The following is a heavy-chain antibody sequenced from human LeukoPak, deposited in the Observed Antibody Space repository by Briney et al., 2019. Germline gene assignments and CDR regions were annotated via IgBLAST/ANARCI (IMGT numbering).Heavy chain of an antibody. CDR2: IIPIFGTA. D-gene: IGHD6-19*01. V-gene: IGHV1-69*05. CDR1: GGTFSSYA. J-gene: IGHJ4*02. CDR3: ARGVRGWYFSDY. Sequence: GASVKVSCKASGGTFSSYAISWVRQAPGQGLEWMGGIIPIFGTANYAQKFQGRVTITTDESTSTAYMELSSLRSEDTAVYYCARGVRGWYFSDYWGQGTLVTVSS.